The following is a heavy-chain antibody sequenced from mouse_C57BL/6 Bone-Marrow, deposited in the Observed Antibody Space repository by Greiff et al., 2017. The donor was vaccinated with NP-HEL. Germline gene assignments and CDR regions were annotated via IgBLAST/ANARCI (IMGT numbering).Heavy chain of an antibody. CDR3: ARERYYGSSYSLDD. CDR2: IYPGDGDT. V-gene: IGHV1-80*01. CDR1: GYAFSSYW. Sequence: QVQLQQSGAELVKPGASVKISCKASGYAFSSYWMNWVKQRPGQGLEWIGQIYPGDGDTNYNGKFKGKATLTADKSSSTAYMQLSSLTSEDSAVYFCARERYYGSSYSLDDWGKGTTLTVSS. D-gene: IGHD1-1*01. J-gene: IGHJ2*01.